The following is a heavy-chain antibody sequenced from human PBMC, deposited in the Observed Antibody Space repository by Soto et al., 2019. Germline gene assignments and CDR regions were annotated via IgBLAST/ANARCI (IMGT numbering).Heavy chain of an antibody. CDR2: INPSGGST. V-gene: IGHV1-46*03. Sequence: ASVKVSCKASGYIFTSYYMHWVRQAPGQGLEWMGIINPSGGSTSYAQKFQGRVTMTRDTSTSTVYMELSSLRSEDTAVYYCAGNYYGSGSYYSFDYWGQGTLVTVSS. CDR1: GYIFTSYY. CDR3: AGNYYGSGSYYSFDY. D-gene: IGHD3-10*01. J-gene: IGHJ4*02.